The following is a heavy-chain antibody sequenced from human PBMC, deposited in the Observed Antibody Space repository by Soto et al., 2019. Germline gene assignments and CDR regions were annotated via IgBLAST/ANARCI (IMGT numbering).Heavy chain of an antibody. CDR2: IAVGSGYT. Sequence: SVKVSCKASGFTFTSSAFQWVRQARGQRLEWIGWIAVGSGYTNYAQRFQDRVTLTRDMSTATTYMELSRLTSEDTSIYYCAADATAWQQMVPSDYWGQGTLVTVSS. CDR1: GFTFTSSA. J-gene: IGHJ4*02. D-gene: IGHD2-8*01. CDR3: AADATAWQQMVPSDY. V-gene: IGHV1-58*01.